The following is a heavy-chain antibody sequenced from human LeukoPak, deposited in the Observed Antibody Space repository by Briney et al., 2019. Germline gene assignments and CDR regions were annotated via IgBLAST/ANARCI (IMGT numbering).Heavy chain of an antibody. J-gene: IGHJ5*02. CDR3: ARDSCSSTSCYARWFDP. CDR2: INPSGGST. D-gene: IGHD2-2*01. V-gene: IGHV1-46*01. CDR1: GYTFTSYY. Sequence: ASVKVSCKASGYTFTSYYMHWVRQAPGQGLEWMGLINPSGGSTSYAQKFQGRVTMTRDTSTSTVYMELSSLRSDDTAVYYCARDSCSSTSCYARWFDPWGQGTLVTVSS.